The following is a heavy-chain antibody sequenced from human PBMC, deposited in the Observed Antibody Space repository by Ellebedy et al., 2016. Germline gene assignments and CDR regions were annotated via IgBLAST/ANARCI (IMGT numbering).Heavy chain of an antibody. CDR3: ARASEEYSSSWYGAFDI. CDR2: INPSGGST. D-gene: IGHD6-13*01. J-gene: IGHJ3*02. CDR1: GYTFTSYY. V-gene: IGHV1-46*03. Sequence: ASVKVSXKASGYTFTSYYMHWVRQAPGQGLEWMGIINPSGGSTSYAQKFQGRVTMTRDTSTSTVYMELSSLRSEDTAVYYCARASEEYSSSWYGAFDIWGQGTMVTVSS.